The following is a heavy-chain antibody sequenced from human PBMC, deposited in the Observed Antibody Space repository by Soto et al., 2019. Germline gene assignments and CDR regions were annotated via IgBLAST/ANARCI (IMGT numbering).Heavy chain of an antibody. D-gene: IGHD3-3*01. CDR2: INHSGGT. CDR1: GGSFSSYY. J-gene: IGHJ4*02. Sequence: SETLSLTCAVYGGSFSSYYWSWIGQPPGKGLEWIGEINHSGGTSYNPSLKSRVTISVDTSKSQFSLKLTSVTAADTAVYYCATLLAVLEYYFDYWGQGTLVTVSS. V-gene: IGHV4-34*01. CDR3: ATLLAVLEYYFDY.